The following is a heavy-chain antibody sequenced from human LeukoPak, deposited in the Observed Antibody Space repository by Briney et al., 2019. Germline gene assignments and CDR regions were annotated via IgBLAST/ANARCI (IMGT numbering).Heavy chain of an antibody. CDR1: GYTFTSYY. D-gene: IGHD4-17*01. CDR3: ARGSTVTTFHY. V-gene: IGHV1-46*01. CDR2: INPSGGST. J-gene: IGHJ4*02. Sequence: GASVKVSCKASGYTFTSYYMHWVRQAPGQGLEWMGIINPSGGSTSYAQKFQGRVTMTRNTSISTAYMELSSLRSEDTAVYYCARGSTVTTFHYWGQGTLVTVSS.